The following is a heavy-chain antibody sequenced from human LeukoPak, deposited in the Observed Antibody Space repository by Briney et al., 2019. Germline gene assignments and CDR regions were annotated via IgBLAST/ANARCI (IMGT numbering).Heavy chain of an antibody. J-gene: IGHJ6*02. V-gene: IGHV3-30-3*01. CDR2: ISYDGSNK. Sequence: PGGSLRLSCAASGFTFSSDAMHWVRQAPGKGLEWVAVISYDGSNKYYADSVKGRFTISRDNSKNTLYLQMNSLRAEDTAVYYCARDSQGADDYGGNSDDYYYYGMDVWGQGTTVTVSS. CDR1: GFTFSSDA. D-gene: IGHD4-23*01. CDR3: ARDSQGADDYGGNSDDYYYYGMDV.